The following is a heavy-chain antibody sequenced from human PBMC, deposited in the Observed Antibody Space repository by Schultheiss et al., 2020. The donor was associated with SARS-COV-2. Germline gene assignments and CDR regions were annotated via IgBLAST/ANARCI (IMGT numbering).Heavy chain of an antibody. Sequence: SETLSLTCTVSGGSISSYYWSWIRQPPGKGLEWIGRIYTSGSTNYNPSLKSRVTMSVDTSKNQFSLKLSSVTAADTAVYYCARDKSGYPENWFDPWGQGTLVTVSS. CDR3: ARDKSGYPENWFDP. J-gene: IGHJ5*02. CDR1: GGSISSYY. V-gene: IGHV4-4*07. D-gene: IGHD3-3*01. CDR2: IYTSGST.